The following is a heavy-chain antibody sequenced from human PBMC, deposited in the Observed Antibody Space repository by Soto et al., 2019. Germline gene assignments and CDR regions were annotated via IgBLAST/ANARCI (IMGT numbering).Heavy chain of an antibody. CDR2: ISGNGGST. V-gene: IGHV3-23*01. J-gene: IGHJ2*01. Sequence: GGSLRLSCAASGFTFSTYDMSWVRQAPGKGLEWVSAISGNGGSTYADSVKGRFTISRDNSKNTLYLQMNSLRADDTAVYYCGKEGLAHWSFDLGGRGTVFTASS. CDR1: GFTFSTYD. CDR3: GKEGLAHWSFDL.